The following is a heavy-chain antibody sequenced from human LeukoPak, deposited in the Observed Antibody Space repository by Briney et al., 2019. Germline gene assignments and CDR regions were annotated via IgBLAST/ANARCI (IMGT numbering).Heavy chain of an antibody. J-gene: IGHJ6*03. CDR2: ISAYNGNT. CDR3: ARGRSPYNWNAYYYYMDV. D-gene: IGHD1-1*01. Sequence: GASVKVSCKASGYTFTSYGISWVRQAPGQGLEWMGWISAYNGNTNYAQKLRGRVTMTTDTSTSTAYMELRSLRSDDTAVYYCARGRSPYNWNAYYYYMDVWGKGTTVTVSS. CDR1: GYTFTSYG. V-gene: IGHV1-18*01.